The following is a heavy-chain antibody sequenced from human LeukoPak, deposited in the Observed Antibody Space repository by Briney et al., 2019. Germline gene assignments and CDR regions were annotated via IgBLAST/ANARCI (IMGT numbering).Heavy chain of an antibody. CDR3: ARGGSSXVVDTXDV. Sequence: PSETLSLSCLVSGASTSSHYWNWIRQSTGEGLEWIGRIYSSGSTKYNPSLKTRVTISLDKSKNQFSLKLTSVTAADTARYYCARGGSSXVVDTXDVWGQXTMVXVSS. CDR1: GASTSSHY. V-gene: IGHV4-4*07. J-gene: IGHJ3*01. CDR2: IYSSGST. D-gene: IGHD6-13*01.